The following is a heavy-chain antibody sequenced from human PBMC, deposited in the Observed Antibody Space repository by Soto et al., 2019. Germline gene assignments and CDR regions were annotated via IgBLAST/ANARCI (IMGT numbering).Heavy chain of an antibody. CDR3: ARGDTAMVAFDY. V-gene: IGHV4-59*01. D-gene: IGHD5-18*01. J-gene: IGHJ4*02. CDR1: GGSSSSYY. Sequence: QVQLQESGPGLVKPSETLSLTCTVSGGSSSSYYWSWIRQPPGKGLEWMGYIYYSGSTNYNPSRKGRVTTSVDTSKNPFSLKLSPVTAADTAVYYCARGDTAMVAFDYWGRGTLVTVSS. CDR2: IYYSGST.